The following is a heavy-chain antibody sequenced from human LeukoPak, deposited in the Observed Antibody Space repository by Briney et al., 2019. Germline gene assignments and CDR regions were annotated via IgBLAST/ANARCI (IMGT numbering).Heavy chain of an antibody. CDR1: GGSISSYY. CDR2: IYYSGST. V-gene: IGHV4-59*08. J-gene: IGHJ6*02. D-gene: IGHD4-17*01. Sequence: PSETLSLTCTVSGGSISSYYWSWIRQPPGKGLEWIGYIYYSGSTNYNPTLKSRVTISVDTSKNQFSLKLSSVTAADTAVYYCARHTTVTTSDRGMDVWGQGTTVTVSS. CDR3: ARHTTVTTSDRGMDV.